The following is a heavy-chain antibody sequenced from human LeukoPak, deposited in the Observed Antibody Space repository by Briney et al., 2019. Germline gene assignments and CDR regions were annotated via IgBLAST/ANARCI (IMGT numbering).Heavy chain of an antibody. Sequence: GGSLRLSCAASGIGFSDYSMTWIRQAPGKGLGWVSYISNSGSTSYYADSVGGRFTISRDNAKNSVYLQLNSLRAEDTAVYYCARRSHFDYWGQGTLVTVSS. CDR2: ISNSGSTS. V-gene: IGHV3-11*01. CDR1: GIGFSDYS. J-gene: IGHJ4*02. CDR3: ARRSHFDY.